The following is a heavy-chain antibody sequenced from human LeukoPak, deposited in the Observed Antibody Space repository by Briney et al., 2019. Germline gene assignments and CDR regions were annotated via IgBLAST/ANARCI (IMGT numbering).Heavy chain of an antibody. CDR1: GFIFSRYE. CDR3: ARITMVRSMDV. V-gene: IGHV3-48*03. D-gene: IGHD3-10*01. CDR2: ISSSGSTI. Sequence: GGSLRLSCAASGFIFSRYEMNWVREAPGKGLEWVSYISSSGSTILYADSVKGRFTISRDDARSSLYLQMNSLRAEDTAVYYCARITMVRSMDVWGQGTTVTASS. J-gene: IGHJ6*02.